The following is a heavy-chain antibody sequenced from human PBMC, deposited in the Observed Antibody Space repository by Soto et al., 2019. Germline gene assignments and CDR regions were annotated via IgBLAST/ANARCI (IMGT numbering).Heavy chain of an antibody. V-gene: IGHV3-33*01. D-gene: IGHD6-19*01. CDR2: IWYDGSNK. Sequence: QVQLVESGGGVVQPGRSLRLSCAASGFTFSSYGMHWVGQAPGKGLEWVAVIWYDGSNKYYADSVKGRFTISRDNSKNTLYLQMNSLRAEDTAVYYCARDRGGSIAVAGLDYWGQGTLVTVSS. J-gene: IGHJ4*02. CDR3: ARDRGGSIAVAGLDY. CDR1: GFTFSSYG.